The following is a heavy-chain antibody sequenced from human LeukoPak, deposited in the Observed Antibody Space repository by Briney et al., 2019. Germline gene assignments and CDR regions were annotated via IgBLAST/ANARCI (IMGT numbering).Heavy chain of an antibody. CDR2: IREDGTEK. V-gene: IGHV3-7*01. D-gene: IGHD7-27*01. J-gene: IGHJ4*02. Sequence: GGSLRLSCAASGFSVSANYITWVRQAPGKGLEWVANIREDGTEKNYVDSVKGRFTISRDNAKNSLFLQMSNLRDDDTAIYYCARHVGISFWGQGTLVTVSS. CDR1: GFSVSANY. CDR3: ARHVGISF.